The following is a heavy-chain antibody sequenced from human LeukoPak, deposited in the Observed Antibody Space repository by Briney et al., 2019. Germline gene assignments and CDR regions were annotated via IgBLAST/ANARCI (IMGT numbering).Heavy chain of an antibody. V-gene: IGHV3-74*01. CDR1: GFTFSSSW. CDR2: INSDGSST. D-gene: IGHD2-21*01. J-gene: IGHJ4*02. Sequence: QPGGSLRLSCAASGFTFSSSWMHWVRQAPEKGLVWVSRINSDGSSTSYADSVKGRFTISRDNSKNTLYLQMSSLRAEDTAVYYCVNLDIVEVDYWGQGTLVTVSS. CDR3: VNLDIVEVDY.